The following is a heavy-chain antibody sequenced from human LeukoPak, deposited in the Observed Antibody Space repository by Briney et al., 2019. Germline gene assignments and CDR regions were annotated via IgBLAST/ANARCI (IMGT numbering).Heavy chain of an antibody. CDR2: ISANNGNT. CDR3: ARGEGRYSYGYHWFDP. CDR1: GYTFTYFG. V-gene: IGHV1-18*01. J-gene: IGHJ5*02. Sequence: GASVKVSCKTSGYTFTYFGISWVRQAPGQGLEWMGWISANNGNTNYAQKFQGRVTMTRDTSTSTVYMELSSLRSEDTAVYYCARGEGRYSYGYHWFDPWGQGTLVTVSS. D-gene: IGHD5-18*01.